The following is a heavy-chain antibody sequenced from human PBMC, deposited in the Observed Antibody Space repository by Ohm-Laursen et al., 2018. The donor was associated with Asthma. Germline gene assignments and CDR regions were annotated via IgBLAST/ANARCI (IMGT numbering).Heavy chain of an antibody. Sequence: LRLSCAASGFTFDDYAMHWVRQAPGKGLEWVSGISWNSGSIGYADSVKGRFTISRDNAKNSLYLQMNSLRAEDTALYYCAKDHLRFLEWLFDWGQGTLVTVSS. CDR1: GFTFDDYA. D-gene: IGHD3-3*01. CDR3: AKDHLRFLEWLFD. J-gene: IGHJ4*02. CDR2: ISWNSGSI. V-gene: IGHV3-9*01.